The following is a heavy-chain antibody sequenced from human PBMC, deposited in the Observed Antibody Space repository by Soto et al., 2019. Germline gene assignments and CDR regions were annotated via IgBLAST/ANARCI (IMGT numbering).Heavy chain of an antibody. CDR2: ISPYTGNT. Sequence: QVQLVQSGDEVKKPGASVKVSCKASGYIFVNCGIAWVRQAPGQGLEWMGWISPYTGNTHSATKVQGRLTMTTDTSTSTAYMDLGSPTSDDTAVYYCVMVDNYVTPTPQDVWGQGTTVTVSS. D-gene: IGHD3-16*01. V-gene: IGHV1-18*01. CDR3: VMVDNYVTPTPQDV. J-gene: IGHJ6*02. CDR1: GYIFVNCG.